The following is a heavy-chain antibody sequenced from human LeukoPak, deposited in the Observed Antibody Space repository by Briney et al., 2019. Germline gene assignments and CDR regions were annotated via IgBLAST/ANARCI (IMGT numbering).Heavy chain of an antibody. Sequence: SETLSLTCTVSGGSISSYYWSWIRQPPGKGLEWIGYIYYSGSTNYNPSLKSRVTISVDTSKNQFSLKLSSVTAADTAVYYCARSPVYSSGWYQFDYWGQGTLVIVSS. D-gene: IGHD6-19*01. CDR2: IYYSGST. CDR1: GGSISSYY. V-gene: IGHV4-59*01. CDR3: ARSPVYSSGWYQFDY. J-gene: IGHJ4*02.